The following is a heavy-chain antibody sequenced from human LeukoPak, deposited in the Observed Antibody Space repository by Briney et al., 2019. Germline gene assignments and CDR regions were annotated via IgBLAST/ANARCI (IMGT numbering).Heavy chain of an antibody. CDR2: ISYDGSNK. V-gene: IGHV3-30-3*01. J-gene: IGHJ6*02. CDR1: GFTFSSYA. Sequence: GGSLRLSCAASGFTFSSYAMHWVRQAPGKGLEWVAVISYDGSNKYYADSVKGRFTISRDNSKNTLYLQMNSLRAEDTAVYYCARELLWFGEPTYYYYYGMDVWGQGTTDTVSS. CDR3: ARELLWFGEPTYYYYYGMDV. D-gene: IGHD3-10*01.